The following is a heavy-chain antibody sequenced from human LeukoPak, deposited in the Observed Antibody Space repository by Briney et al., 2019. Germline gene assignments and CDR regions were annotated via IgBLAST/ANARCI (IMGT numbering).Heavy chain of an antibody. CDR3: VRSRAVVPAAGIHYYYYYGMDV. CDR1: GYTFTGYY. CDR2: INPNSGGT. J-gene: IGHJ6*02. Sequence: GASVKVSCKASGYTFTGYYMHWVRQAPGQGLEWMGWINPNSGGTNYAQKFQGRVTMTRDTSISTAYMELSRLRSDDTAVYYCVRSRAVVPAAGIHYYYYYGMDVWGQGTTVTVSS. V-gene: IGHV1-2*02. D-gene: IGHD2-2*01.